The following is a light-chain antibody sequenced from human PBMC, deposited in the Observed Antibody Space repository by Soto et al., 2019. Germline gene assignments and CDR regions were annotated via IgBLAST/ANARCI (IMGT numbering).Light chain of an antibody. V-gene: IGKV3-15*01. CDR1: QTINNN. J-gene: IGKJ1*01. CDR3: QQYNNWPKT. Sequence: VLMQAPATLSVSPGERATLSCRASQTINNNVAWYQLKDGQVPRLLIYGASTRAADVPARFSGGGSGTEFTLTISSLQSEDFAEYHCQQYNNWPKTLGKGTKVEI. CDR2: GAS.